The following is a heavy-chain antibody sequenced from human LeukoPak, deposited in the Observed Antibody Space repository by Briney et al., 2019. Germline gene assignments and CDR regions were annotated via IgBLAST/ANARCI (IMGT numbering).Heavy chain of an antibody. Sequence: SETLSLTCTVSGGSISSAGYYWAWIRQPPGKGLEWIGSIYYSGSAYYNPSLKSRVAISVDTSKSQFSLSLSSVTAADTAVYYCARQKVVVVVAATGLRNNWFDPWGQGTLVTVSS. CDR1: GGSISSAGYY. V-gene: IGHV4-39*01. CDR2: IYYSGSA. D-gene: IGHD2-15*01. CDR3: ARQKVVVVVAATGLRNNWFDP. J-gene: IGHJ5*02.